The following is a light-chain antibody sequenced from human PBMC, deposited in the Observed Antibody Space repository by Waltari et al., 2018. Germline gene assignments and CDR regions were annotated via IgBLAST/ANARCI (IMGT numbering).Light chain of an antibody. J-gene: IGLJ3*02. Sequence: HSAPPQPASVSGSPGQSITIPCTGASSDVRGSNYVSWYQQHPGKAPKLMIYEVSNRPSGVSNRFSGSKSGNTASLTISGLQAEDEADYYCSSYTSSSTLVFGGGTKLTVL. CDR2: EVS. CDR3: SSYTSSSTLV. CDR1: SSDVRGSNY. V-gene: IGLV2-14*01.